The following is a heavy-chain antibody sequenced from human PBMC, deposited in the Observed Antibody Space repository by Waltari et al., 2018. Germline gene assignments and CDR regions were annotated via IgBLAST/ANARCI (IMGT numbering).Heavy chain of an antibody. D-gene: IGHD4-17*01. J-gene: IGHJ4*02. CDR1: GFPFSCST. CDR2: MSSSSSYI. Sequence: EVQLVKSGGGLVKPWGSLRLSCASSGFPFSCSTLPWVRQAPGKGLEWVSSMSSSSSYIYYADAVKGRFTISRDNAKNSLYLQMNSLRAEDTAVYYCAGNLRDFDYWGQGTLVTVSS. V-gene: IGHV3-21*01. CDR3: AGNLRDFDY.